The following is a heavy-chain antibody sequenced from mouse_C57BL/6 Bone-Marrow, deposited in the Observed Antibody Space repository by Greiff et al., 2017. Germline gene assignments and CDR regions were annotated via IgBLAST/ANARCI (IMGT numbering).Heavy chain of an antibody. D-gene: IGHD1-1*01. J-gene: IGHJ1*03. CDR1: GFSLTSYG. CDR2: IWSGGST. Sequence: VQLQQSGPGLVQPSQSLSITCTVSGFSLTSYGVHWVRQSPGKGLEWLGVIWSGGSTDNNAAFISSLSISKDNSKSQVFFKMNSLQADDTAIYYCARHYGKYFDVWGTGTTVTVSS. CDR3: ARHYGKYFDV. V-gene: IGHV2-2*01.